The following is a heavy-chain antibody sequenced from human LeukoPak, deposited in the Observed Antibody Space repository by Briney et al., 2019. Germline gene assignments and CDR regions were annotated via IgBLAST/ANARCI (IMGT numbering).Heavy chain of an antibody. J-gene: IGHJ5*02. CDR3: AKGGHFSWFDP. V-gene: IGHV3-23*01. CDR2: ISGNGDST. D-gene: IGHD1-26*01. CDR1: GFTFKNYA. Sequence: GSLRLSCAASGFTFKNYAMSWVRQAPGKGLEWVSTISGNGDSTYYADSVKGRFTISRDNSKNALYLQMNFLRADDTAVYYCAKGGHFSWFDPWGQGTLVTVSS.